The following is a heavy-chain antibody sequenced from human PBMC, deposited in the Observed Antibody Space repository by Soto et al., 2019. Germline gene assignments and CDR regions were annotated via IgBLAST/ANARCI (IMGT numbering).Heavy chain of an antibody. CDR1: GFAFSSYS. J-gene: IGHJ6*02. CDR2: ISSSSSTI. V-gene: IGHV3-48*02. Sequence: GGSLRLSCAASGFAFSSYSMNWVRQAPGKGLEWVSYISSSSSTIYYADSVKGRFTISRDNAKNSLYLQMNSLRDEDTAVYYCARDKYWRYDYVWGSYRLPYYYYGMDVWGQGTTVTVSS. CDR3: ARDKYWRYDYVWGSYRLPYYYYGMDV. D-gene: IGHD3-16*02.